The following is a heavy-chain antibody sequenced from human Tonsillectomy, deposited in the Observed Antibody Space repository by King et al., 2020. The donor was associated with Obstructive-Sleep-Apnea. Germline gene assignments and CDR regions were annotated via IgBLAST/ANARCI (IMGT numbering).Heavy chain of an antibody. J-gene: IGHJ3*02. D-gene: IGHD1-26*01. CDR3: ARPRIVGATRDAFDI. V-gene: IGHV5-51*01. CDR2: IYPGDSDT. CDR1: GYSFTSYW. Sequence: DVQLVESGAEVKKPGESLKISCKGSGYSFTSYWIGWVRQMPGKGLEGMGIIYPGDSDTRYSPSFQGQVTISADKSISTAYLQWSSLKASDTAMYYCARPRIVGATRDAFDIWGQGTMVTVSS.